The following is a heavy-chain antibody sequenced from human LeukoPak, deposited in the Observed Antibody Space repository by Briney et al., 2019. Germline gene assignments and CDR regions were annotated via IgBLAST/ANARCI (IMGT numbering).Heavy chain of an antibody. CDR2: INPNSGGT. D-gene: IGHD2-2*01. CDR3: ASHLGYCGGTSCYFPSFDC. J-gene: IGHJ4*02. CDR1: GYTFTGYY. V-gene: IGHV1-2*02. Sequence: ASVKVSCKASGYTFTGYYMHWVRQAPGQGLEWMGWINPNSGGTNYAQKFQGRVTMTRDTSISTAYMELSRLRSDDTAVYYRASHLGYCGGTSCYFPSFDCWGQGTLVTVSS.